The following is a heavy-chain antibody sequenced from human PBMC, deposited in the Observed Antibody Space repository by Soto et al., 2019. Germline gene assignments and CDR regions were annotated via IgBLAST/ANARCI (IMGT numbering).Heavy chain of an antibody. CDR3: ARDILFDF. Sequence: QVQLVQSGAEEKKPGASVKVSCKASGYTFTSYAMHWVRQAPGQRLEWMGWINAGNGNTKYSQKFQGRVTITRDTTASTAYRDMSRLISEDAAVYYCARDILFDFWGQGTLVTVSS. D-gene: IGHD1-26*01. J-gene: IGHJ4*02. CDR2: INAGNGNT. V-gene: IGHV1-3*05. CDR1: GYTFTSYA.